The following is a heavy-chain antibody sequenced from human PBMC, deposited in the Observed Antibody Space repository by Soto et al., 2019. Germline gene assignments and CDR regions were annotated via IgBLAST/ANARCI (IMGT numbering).Heavy chain of an antibody. CDR3: SRDGTGDLSSYHWFDP. V-gene: IGHV4-59*11. J-gene: IGHJ5*02. CDR1: GGSISGHY. CDR2: IYYSGGT. Sequence: QVQLQESGPGLVKPSETLSLTCTVSGGSISGHYWSWIRQPPGRRLEWIGFIYYSGGTNYNPSLRSRVTISIDTSKNQFALTLDSVTAADTAIYYCSRDGTGDLSSYHWFDPWGQGTLVTVSS. D-gene: IGHD7-27*01.